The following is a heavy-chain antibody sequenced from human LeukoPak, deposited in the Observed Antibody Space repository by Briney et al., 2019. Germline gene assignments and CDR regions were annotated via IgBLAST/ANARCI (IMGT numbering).Heavy chain of an antibody. CDR1: GYSISSGYY. CDR3: ARDWAIGYCTNGVCRTDAFDI. D-gene: IGHD2-8*01. Sequence: SETLSLTCTVSGYSISSGYYWGWIRQPPGKGLEWIGSIYHSGSTYYNPSLKSRVTISVDTSKSQFSLKLGSVTAADTAVYYCARDWAIGYCTNGVCRTDAFDIWGQGTMVTVSS. V-gene: IGHV4-38-2*02. J-gene: IGHJ3*02. CDR2: IYHSGST.